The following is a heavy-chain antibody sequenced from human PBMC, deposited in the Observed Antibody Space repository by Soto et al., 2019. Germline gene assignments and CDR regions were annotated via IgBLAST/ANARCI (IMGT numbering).Heavy chain of an antibody. CDR3: ARVPHFGAWVDFFYF. V-gene: IGHV1-69*13. J-gene: IGHJ4*02. Sequence: ASVKVSCKASGGTFSSYAISWVRQAPGQGLEWMGGIIPIFGTANYAQKFQGRVTITADESTSTAYMELSSLRSEDTAVYYCARVPHFGAWVDFFYFWGQGILVTVSS. D-gene: IGHD3-10*01. CDR1: GGTFSSYA. CDR2: IIPIFGTA.